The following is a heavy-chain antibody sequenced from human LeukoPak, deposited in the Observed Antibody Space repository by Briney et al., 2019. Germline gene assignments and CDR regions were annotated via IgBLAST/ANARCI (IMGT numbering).Heavy chain of an antibody. V-gene: IGHV3-21*01. CDR1: GFTLSSYS. J-gene: IGHJ3*02. Sequence: PGGSLRLSCAASGFTLSSYSMNWVRQAPGKGLEWVSSISSSSSYIYYADSVKGRFTISRDNAKNSLYLQMNSLRAEDTVLYYCAKDWTFKGPLRVAFDIGGQGTMVTVS. CDR2: ISSSSSYI. CDR3: AKDWTFKGPLRVAFDI. D-gene: IGHD3/OR15-3a*01.